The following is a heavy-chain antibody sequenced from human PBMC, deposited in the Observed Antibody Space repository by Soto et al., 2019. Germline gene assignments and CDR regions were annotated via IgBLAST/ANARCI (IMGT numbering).Heavy chain of an antibody. Sequence: GGSLRLSCAASGFTFSSYAMSWVRQAPGKGLEWVSAISGSGGSTYYADSVKGRFTISRDNSKNTLYLQMNRLRAEDTAVYYCAKDTGIAVAGTDDAFDIWGQGTMVTVSS. CDR1: GFTFSSYA. V-gene: IGHV3-23*01. D-gene: IGHD6-19*01. J-gene: IGHJ3*02. CDR3: AKDTGIAVAGTDDAFDI. CDR2: ISGSGGST.